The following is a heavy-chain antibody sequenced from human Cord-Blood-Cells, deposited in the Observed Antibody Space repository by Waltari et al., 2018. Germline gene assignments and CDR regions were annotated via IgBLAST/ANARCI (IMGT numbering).Heavy chain of an antibody. CDR1: GGSFSGYY. CDR2: INNSGST. Sequence: QVQLQQWGAGLLKPSETLSLTCAVYGGSFSGYYWSWIRQPPGKGLEWIGEINNSGSTNYNPSLKSRVTISVDTSKNQFSLKLSSVTAADTAVYYCATMVQGVIPFDYWGQGTLVTVSS. V-gene: IGHV4-34*01. D-gene: IGHD3-10*01. J-gene: IGHJ4*02. CDR3: ATMVQGVIPFDY.